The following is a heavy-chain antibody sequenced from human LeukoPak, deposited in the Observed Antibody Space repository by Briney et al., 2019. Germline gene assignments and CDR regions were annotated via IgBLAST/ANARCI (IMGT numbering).Heavy chain of an antibody. CDR2: IKQDGSEK. J-gene: IGHJ4*02. CDR1: GFTFSIYW. V-gene: IGHV3-7*01. D-gene: IGHD1-26*01. CDR3: AREGLWATGFDY. Sequence: GGSLRLSCAASGFTFSIYWMSWVRQAPGKGLEWVAHIKQDGSEKYYVDSVKGRFTISRDNAKNSLYLQMNSLRAEDTAVYYCAREGLWATGFDYWGQGTLVTVSS.